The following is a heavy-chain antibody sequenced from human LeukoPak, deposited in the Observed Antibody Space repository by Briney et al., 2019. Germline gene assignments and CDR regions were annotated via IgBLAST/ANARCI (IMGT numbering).Heavy chain of an antibody. CDR2: MNPNSGNT. CDR1: GYTFTSYD. J-gene: IGHJ6*03. Sequence: GASVKVSCKGSGYTFTSYDINWVRQATGQGLEWMGWMNPNSGNTGYAQKFQGRVTITRNTSISTAFMELSSLRSEDTAVYYCARRAVGNSYYYSMDVWGKGTTVTVSS. CDR3: ARRAVGNSYYYSMDV. D-gene: IGHD6-19*01. V-gene: IGHV1-8*03.